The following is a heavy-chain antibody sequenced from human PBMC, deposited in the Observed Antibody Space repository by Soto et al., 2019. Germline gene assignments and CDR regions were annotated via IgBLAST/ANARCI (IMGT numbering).Heavy chain of an antibody. Sequence: GGSLRLSCAASGFTVSSNYMSWVRQAPGKGLEWVSVIYSGGSTYYADSVKGRFTISRDNSKNTLYLQMNSLRAEDTAVYYCARDLTGDYGGNSWWWYFDLWGRGTLVTVSS. CDR2: IYSGGST. CDR3: ARDLTGDYGGNSWWWYFDL. CDR1: GFTVSSNY. J-gene: IGHJ2*01. D-gene: IGHD4-17*01. V-gene: IGHV3-53*01.